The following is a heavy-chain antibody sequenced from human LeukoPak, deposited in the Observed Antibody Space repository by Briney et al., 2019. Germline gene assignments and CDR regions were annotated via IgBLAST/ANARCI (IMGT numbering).Heavy chain of an antibody. J-gene: IGHJ4*02. CDR3: ARDSAVWCGGVY. CDR2: IYFSGST. Sequence: SETLSLTCTVSGGSINTNNYYWGWIRQPPGKGLEWIGSIYFSGSTYYNPSLKSRVTISIDTSKNHFSLNLSSVTAADTAVYYCARDSAVWCGGVYWGQGTLVTVSS. D-gene: IGHD3-10*01. V-gene: IGHV4-39*07. CDR1: GGSINTNNYY.